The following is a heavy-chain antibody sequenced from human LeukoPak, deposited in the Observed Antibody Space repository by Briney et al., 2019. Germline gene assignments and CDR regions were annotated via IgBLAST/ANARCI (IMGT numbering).Heavy chain of an antibody. CDR3: ARLRARYDILSRPSSPYYMDV. Sequence: PSETLSLTCAVYGGSFSGYYWSWIRQPPGKGLEWIGEINHSGSTNYDPSLKSRVTISVDTSKNQFSLKLISVTAADTAVYYCARLRARYDILSRPSSPYYMDVWGKGTTVTISS. V-gene: IGHV4-34*01. CDR2: INHSGST. J-gene: IGHJ6*03. CDR1: GGSFSGYY. D-gene: IGHD3-9*01.